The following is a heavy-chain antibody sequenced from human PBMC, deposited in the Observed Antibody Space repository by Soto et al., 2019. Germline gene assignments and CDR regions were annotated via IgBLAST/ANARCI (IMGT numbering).Heavy chain of an antibody. CDR3: ARDRGETYYYDSSGYYYPWYFDY. CDR1: GYTFTSYY. D-gene: IGHD3-22*01. V-gene: IGHV1-46*01. Sequence: GASVKVSCKASGYTFTSYYMHWVRQAPGQGLEWMGIINPSGGSTSYAQKFQGRVTMTRDTSTSTVYMELSSLRSEDTAVYYCARDRGETYYYDSSGYYYPWYFDYWGQGTLVTVS. CDR2: INPSGGST. J-gene: IGHJ4*02.